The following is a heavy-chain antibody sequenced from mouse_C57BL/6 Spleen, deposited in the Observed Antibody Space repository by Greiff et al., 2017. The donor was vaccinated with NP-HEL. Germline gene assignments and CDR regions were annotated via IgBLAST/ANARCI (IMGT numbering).Heavy chain of an antibody. D-gene: IGHD1-1*01. J-gene: IGHJ4*01. CDR2: IWTGGGT. CDR1: GFSLTSYA. V-gene: IGHV2-9-1*01. Sequence: VQRVESGPGLVAPSQRLSIPCTVSGFSLTSYAISWVRQPPGKGLEWLGVIWTGGGTNYNSALKSRLSISKDNSKSQVFLKMNSLQTDDTARYYCARNSPYYYGSSYYARDYWGQGPSVTVSS. CDR3: ARNSPYYYGSSYYARDY.